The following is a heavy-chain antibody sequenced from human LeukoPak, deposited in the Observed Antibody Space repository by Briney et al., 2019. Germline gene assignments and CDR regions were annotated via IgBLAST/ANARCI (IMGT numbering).Heavy chain of an antibody. CDR3: ARRNAMDV. J-gene: IGHJ6*02. V-gene: IGHV3-7*03. CDR1: GFNVNNAW. Sequence: TGGSLRLSCAASGFNVNNAWMTWVRQAPGKGLEWVANINRDGSERYYVDSVKGRFTISRDDAKSSLYLQMNSLRAEDTAVYYCARRNAMDVWGRGTTVIVFS. CDR2: INRDGSER.